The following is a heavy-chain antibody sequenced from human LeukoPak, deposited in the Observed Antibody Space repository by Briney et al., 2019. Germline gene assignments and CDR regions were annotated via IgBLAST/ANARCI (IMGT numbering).Heavy chain of an antibody. V-gene: IGHV3-21*04. D-gene: IGHD2-15*01. Sequence: GGSLRLSCAASGFTFSSYSMNWVRQAPGKGLEWVPSISSSSSYIYYADSVKGRFTISRDNAKNSLYLQMNSLRAEDTAVYYCAKGVGYCSGGSCQQFDYWGQGTLVTVSS. CDR3: AKGVGYCSGGSCQQFDY. CDR1: GFTFSSYS. CDR2: ISSSSSYI. J-gene: IGHJ4*02.